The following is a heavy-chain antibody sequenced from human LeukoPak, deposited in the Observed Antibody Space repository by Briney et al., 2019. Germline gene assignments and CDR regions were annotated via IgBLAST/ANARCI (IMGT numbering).Heavy chain of an antibody. CDR2: IKQDGSEK. CDR3: ARVRGPAIYCSGGSCYHGMDV. CDR1: KFTFTSYA. J-gene: IGHJ6*02. D-gene: IGHD2-15*01. V-gene: IGHV3-7*01. Sequence: GGSLRLSCAASKFTFTSYAMGWVRQAPGKGLEWVANIKQDGSEKYYVDSVKGRFTNSRDNAKNSLYLQMNSLRAEDTAVYYCARVRGPAIYCSGGSCYHGMDVWGQGTTVTVSS.